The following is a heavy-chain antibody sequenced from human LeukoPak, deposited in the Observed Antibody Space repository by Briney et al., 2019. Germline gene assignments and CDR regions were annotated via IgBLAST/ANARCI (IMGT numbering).Heavy chain of an antibody. CDR2: IYYSGST. CDR3: GTNKDLCSSTSCNTFDY. V-gene: IGHV4-30-4*08. J-gene: IGHJ4*02. D-gene: IGHD2-2*01. Sequence: SENLSLNCTVSGGSISSGDYYWGWIRQPPGKGLEWIGYIYYSGSTYCNPSLKSRVTISVDTSKNQFSLKLSSVTAADTTVYYCGTNKDLCSSTSCNTFDYWGQGTLVTVSS. CDR1: GGSISSGDYY.